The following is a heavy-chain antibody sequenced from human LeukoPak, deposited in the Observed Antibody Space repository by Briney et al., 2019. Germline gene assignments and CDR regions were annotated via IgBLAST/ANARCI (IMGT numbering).Heavy chain of an antibody. CDR3: ARGGVVVIDDAFDI. V-gene: IGHV3-43D*03. D-gene: IGHD3-22*01. Sequence: GGSLRLSCAASGFTFDDYAMHWVRQAPGKGLEWVSLISWDGGSTYHADSVKGRFTISRDNSKNSLYLQMNSLRAEDTALYYCARGGVVVIDDAFDIWGQGTMVTVSS. CDR1: GFTFDDYA. J-gene: IGHJ3*02. CDR2: ISWDGGST.